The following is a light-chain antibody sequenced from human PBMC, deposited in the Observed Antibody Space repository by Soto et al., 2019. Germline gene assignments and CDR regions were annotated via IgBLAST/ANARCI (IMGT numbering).Light chain of an antibody. CDR1: RDVGSD. V-gene: IGKV1-6*01. CDR2: AAS. J-gene: IGKJ1*01. Sequence: QMTQSPSSLSASVGDKIIITCRASRDVGSDVSWYQQNPGQAPKLLIYAASNLYTGVPSRFSGSRSGTEFTLTISSLQPEDFASYYCLQDYGDSWTFGQGTKVDI. CDR3: LQDYGDSWT.